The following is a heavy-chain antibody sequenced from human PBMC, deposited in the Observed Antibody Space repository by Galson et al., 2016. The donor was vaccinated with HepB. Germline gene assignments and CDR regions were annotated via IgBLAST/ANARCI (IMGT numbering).Heavy chain of an antibody. CDR1: GFTFSSYV. CDR3: AKDRGNIDLLYLSYYYYGMDV. D-gene: IGHD3-9*01. CDR2: ISDTGGST. V-gene: IGHV3-23*01. J-gene: IGHJ6*02. Sequence: SLRLSCAAYGFTFSSYVMSWVRQAPGKGLEWVSSISDTGGSTYYADSVKGRFTISRDNSKNTLYLQMNSLRDGNKAVYYCAKDRGNIDLLYLSYYYYGMDVWGQGTTVPVSS.